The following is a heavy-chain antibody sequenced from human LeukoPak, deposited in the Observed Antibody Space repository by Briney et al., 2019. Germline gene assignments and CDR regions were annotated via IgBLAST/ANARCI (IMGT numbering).Heavy chain of an antibody. Sequence: GASVKVSCKASGYTFTSYGISWVRQAPGQGLEWMGWISAYNGNANYAQKLQGRVTVTADTSTSTTYMELRSLRSDDTAVYYCARDPHYSNYQRADYWGQGTLVTVSS. CDR2: ISAYNGNA. D-gene: IGHD4-11*01. V-gene: IGHV1-18*01. CDR3: ARDPHYSNYQRADY. CDR1: GYTFTSYG. J-gene: IGHJ4*02.